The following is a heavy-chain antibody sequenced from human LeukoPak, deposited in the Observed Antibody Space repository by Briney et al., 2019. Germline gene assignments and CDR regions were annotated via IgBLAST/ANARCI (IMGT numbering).Heavy chain of an antibody. V-gene: IGHV1-2*02. Sequence: ASVKVSCKASGYTFTGYYMHWVRQAPGQGLEWMGWINPNSGGTNYAQKFQGRVTMTRDTSISTAYMELSRLRSDDTAVYCCARVGPYCGGDCYSDYWGQGTLVTVSS. CDR2: INPNSGGT. D-gene: IGHD2-21*02. CDR3: ARVGPYCGGDCYSDY. CDR1: GYTFTGYY. J-gene: IGHJ4*02.